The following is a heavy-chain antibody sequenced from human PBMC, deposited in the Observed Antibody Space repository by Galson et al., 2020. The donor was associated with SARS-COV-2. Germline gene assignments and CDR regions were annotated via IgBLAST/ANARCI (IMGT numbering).Heavy chain of an antibody. CDR3: ARPLNWSEDAFEI. CDR2: INPVSGGT. Sequence: ASVKVSCKASGYRLSDYYIHLVRQAPGQGLEWMGWINPVSGGTSYARHFQGRVTMTSDTSIGTAYLDLTGLTSDDTAVYYCARPLNWSEDAFEIWGQGTLVTVSS. J-gene: IGHJ3*02. D-gene: IGHD1-20*01. V-gene: IGHV1-2*02. CDR1: GYRLSDYY.